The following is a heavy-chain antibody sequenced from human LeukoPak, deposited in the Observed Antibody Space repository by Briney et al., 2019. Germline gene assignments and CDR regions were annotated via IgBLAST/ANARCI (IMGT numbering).Heavy chain of an antibody. D-gene: IGHD2-21*02. Sequence: SVKVSCKASGGTFSSYAISWVRQAPGQGLEWMGGIIPIFGTANYAQKFQGRVTITADESTSTAYMELSSLRSDDTAVYFCARASVVVTGAYDFWGQGTQVTVSS. CDR3: ARASVVVTGAYDF. V-gene: IGHV1-69*01. CDR2: IIPIFGTA. CDR1: GGTFSSYA. J-gene: IGHJ4*02.